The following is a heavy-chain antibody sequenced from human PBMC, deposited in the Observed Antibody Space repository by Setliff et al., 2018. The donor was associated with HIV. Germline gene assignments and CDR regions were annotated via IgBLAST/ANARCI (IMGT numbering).Heavy chain of an antibody. CDR1: GYSFINYG. D-gene: IGHD1-1*01. CDR3: ATRGRDLGFDY. V-gene: IGHV1-69*10. CDR2: IIPILGIA. Sequence: GASVKVSCKASGYSFINYGISWVRQAPGQGLEWMGGIIPILGIANYAQKFQGRVTITADESTSTAYLEMSSLRSEDTAVYYCATRGRDLGFDYWGQGTLVTVSS. J-gene: IGHJ4*02.